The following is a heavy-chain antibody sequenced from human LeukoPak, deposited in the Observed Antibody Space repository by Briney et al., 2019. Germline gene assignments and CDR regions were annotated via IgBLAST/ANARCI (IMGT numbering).Heavy chain of an antibody. CDR1: GGTFSSYA. Sequence: ASVKVSCKASGGTFSSYAICWVRQAPGRGLEWMGGIIPIFGTANYAQKFQGRVTITTDESTSTAYMELSSLRSEDTAVYYCARDNETGGAANYWGQGTLVTVSS. CDR2: IIPIFGTA. CDR3: ARDNETGGAANY. V-gene: IGHV1-69*05. J-gene: IGHJ4*02. D-gene: IGHD2-21*01.